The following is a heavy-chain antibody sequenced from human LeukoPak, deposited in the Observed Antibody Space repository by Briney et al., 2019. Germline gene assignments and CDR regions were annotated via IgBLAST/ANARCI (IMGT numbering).Heavy chain of an antibody. V-gene: IGHV3-33*03. CDR1: GFTFSTSG. D-gene: IGHD3-22*01. CDR3: VSGSDTSGYYFY. CDR2: IWSDGSEK. J-gene: IGHJ4*02. Sequence: GRSLRLSCAASGFTFSTSGMNWVRQAPGKGLEWVAVIWSDGSEKRYADSVKGRFTISRDNSKSTLYLQMNSLRAEDTAVYYCVSGSDTSGYYFYWGQGTLVTVSP.